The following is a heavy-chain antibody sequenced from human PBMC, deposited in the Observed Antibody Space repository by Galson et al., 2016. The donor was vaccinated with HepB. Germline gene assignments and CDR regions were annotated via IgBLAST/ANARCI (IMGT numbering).Heavy chain of an antibody. V-gene: IGHV1-58*01. CDR3: ASVRTTVTVERSYSCYGMDG. CDR1: GFTFTSSA. CDR2: IVVGSGNT. J-gene: IGHJ6*02. Sequence: VTVSCKASGFTFTSSAVQWVRQARGQRLEWIGWIVVGSGNTNYAQKFQERVTITRDMSTSPAYMELSSLRSEDTAVYSCASVRTTVTVERSYSCYGMDGWGQGTTVTVSS. D-gene: IGHD4-17*01.